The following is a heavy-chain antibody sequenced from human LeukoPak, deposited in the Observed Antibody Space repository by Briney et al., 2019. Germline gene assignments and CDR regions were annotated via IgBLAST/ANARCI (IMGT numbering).Heavy chain of an antibody. J-gene: IGHJ4*02. CDR1: GFTFDDYA. CDR3: AKDLIAAAGWQFDY. Sequence: GRSPRLSCAASGFTFDDYAMHWVRQAPGKGLEWVSGISWNSGSIGYADSVKGRFTISRDNAKNSLYLQMNSLRAEDTALYYCAKDLIAAAGWQFDYWGQGTLVTVSS. D-gene: IGHD6-13*01. V-gene: IGHV3-9*01. CDR2: ISWNSGSI.